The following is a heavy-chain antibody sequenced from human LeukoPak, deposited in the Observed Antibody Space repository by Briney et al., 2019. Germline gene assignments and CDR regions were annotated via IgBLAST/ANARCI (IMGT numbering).Heavy chain of an antibody. CDR1: GFTFSAYT. CDR3: ARGWNDDY. CDR2: ISTSGSPI. D-gene: IGHD1-1*01. V-gene: IGHV3-48*01. J-gene: IGHJ4*02. Sequence: GGSLRLSCAASGFTFSAYTMKWVRQAPGKGLEWISYISTSGSPIYYADSVKGRFTISRDNAEYSVYLQMNSLRAEDTAMYYCARGWNDDYWGQGTLVTVSS.